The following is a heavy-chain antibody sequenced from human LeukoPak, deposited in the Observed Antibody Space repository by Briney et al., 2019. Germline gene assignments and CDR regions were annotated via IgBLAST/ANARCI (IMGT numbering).Heavy chain of an antibody. CDR3: ARDHYDFWSGYYTNFDY. J-gene: IGHJ4*02. CDR1: GFTFSSCS. CDR2: ISSSSSTI. V-gene: IGHV3-48*01. Sequence: GGSLRLSCAASGFTFSSCSMNWVRQAPGKGLEWVSYISSSSSTIYYADSVKGRFTISRDNAKNSLYLQMNSLRAEDTAVYYCARDHYDFWSGYYTNFDYWGQGTLVTVSS. D-gene: IGHD3-3*01.